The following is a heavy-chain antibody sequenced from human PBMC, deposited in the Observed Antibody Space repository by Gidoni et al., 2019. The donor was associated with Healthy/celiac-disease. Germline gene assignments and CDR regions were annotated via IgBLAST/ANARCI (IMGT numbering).Heavy chain of an antibody. CDR1: GGSISSSSYD. D-gene: IGHD3-10*01. Sequence: LQLQESGPGLVKPSETLSLTCTVSGGSISSSSYDWGWSRQPPGKGLEWMGSIYSSGSTYYNPALKSRVTISVDTAVYYCARHDVLLWFGAPGDAFDIWGQGTMVTGSS. CDR2: IYSSGST. CDR3: I. J-gene: IGHJ3*02. V-gene: IGHV4-39*01.